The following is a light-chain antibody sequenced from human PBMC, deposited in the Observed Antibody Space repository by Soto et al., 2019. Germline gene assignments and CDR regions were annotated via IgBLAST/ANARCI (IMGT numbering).Light chain of an antibody. V-gene: IGLV2-14*03. CDR1: RTDVDGYDY. J-gene: IGLJ1*01. CDR2: VFF. Sequence: QSVLTQPASVSGSPGRSIAISCTGVRTDVDGYDYVSWYQQHPGQSPPLIFYVFFNRLSGVSYRFSGSKSGDTASLTIFGLQAEDEADYYCTSYTSSTPFYVFGTGTKVTVL. CDR3: TSYTSSTPFYV.